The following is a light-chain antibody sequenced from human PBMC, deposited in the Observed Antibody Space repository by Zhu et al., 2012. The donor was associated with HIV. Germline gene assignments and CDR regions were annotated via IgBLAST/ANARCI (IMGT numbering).Light chain of an antibody. CDR1: QSINSNY. CDR3: HQYDRSWT. V-gene: IGKV3-20*01. CDR2: GAS. Sequence: EIVLTQPPDTLSLSPGDRATLACRASQSINSNYLIWYQQKPGQAPRPLIYGASDRASGVPHRFSGSGSGTDFTLTISRLEPEDFAVYYCHQYDRSWTFGQGTKVEIK. J-gene: IGKJ1*01.